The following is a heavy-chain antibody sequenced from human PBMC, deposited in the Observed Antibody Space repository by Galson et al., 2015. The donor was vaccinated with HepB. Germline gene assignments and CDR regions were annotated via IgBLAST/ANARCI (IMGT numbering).Heavy chain of an antibody. CDR3: AREGPEEWDRGGDAFDI. CDR1: GYTFTSYG. D-gene: IGHD1-26*01. CDR2: ISAYNGNT. Sequence: SVKVSCKASGYTFTSYGISWVRQAPGQGLEWMGWISAYNGNTNYAQKLQGRVTMTTDTSTSTAYMELRSLRSDDTAVYCCAREGPEEWDRGGDAFDIWGQGTMVTVSS. V-gene: IGHV1-18*04. J-gene: IGHJ3*02.